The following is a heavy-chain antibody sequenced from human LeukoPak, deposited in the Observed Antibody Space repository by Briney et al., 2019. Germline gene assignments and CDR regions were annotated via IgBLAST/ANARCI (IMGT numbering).Heavy chain of an antibody. CDR1: GGSISSYY. Sequence: SETLSLTCTVSGGSISSYYWSWIRQPPGKGLEWIGYIYYSGSTNYNPSLKSRVTISVDTSKNQFSLKLSSVTAADTAVYYCARRFTVITDWYFDLWGRGTLVTVSS. CDR3: ARRFTVITDWYFDL. V-gene: IGHV4-59*01. D-gene: IGHD4-17*01. CDR2: IYYSGST. J-gene: IGHJ2*01.